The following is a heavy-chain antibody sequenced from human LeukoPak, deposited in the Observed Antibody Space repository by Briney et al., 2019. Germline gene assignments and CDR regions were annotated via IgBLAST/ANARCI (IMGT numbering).Heavy chain of an antibody. J-gene: IGHJ5*02. D-gene: IGHD1/OR15-1a*01. CDR3: ARGNSPTPWFDP. V-gene: IGHV4-59*01. CDR1: GGSISSYY. Sequence: PSETLSLTCTVSGGSISSYYWTWIRQPPGKGLEWIGYIYYSETTRYNPSLKSRVTISVDTSKNQFSLNLSSVTAADTAVYYCARGNSPTPWFDPWGQGTLVTASS. CDR2: IYYSETT.